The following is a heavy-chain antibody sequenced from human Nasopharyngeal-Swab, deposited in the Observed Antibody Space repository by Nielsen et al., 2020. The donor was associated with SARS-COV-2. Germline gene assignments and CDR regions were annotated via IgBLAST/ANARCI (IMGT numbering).Heavy chain of an antibody. Sequence: GESLKISCAASGFTFSSYAMSWVRQAPGKGLEWVSAISGSGGSTYYADSVKGRFTISRDNAKNSLYLQMNSLRAEDTAVYYCARGDIVVVPAAILYYYYYMDVWGKGTTVTVSS. J-gene: IGHJ6*03. V-gene: IGHV3-23*01. CDR2: ISGSGGST. CDR3: ARGDIVVVPAAILYYYYYMDV. D-gene: IGHD2-2*02. CDR1: GFTFSSYA.